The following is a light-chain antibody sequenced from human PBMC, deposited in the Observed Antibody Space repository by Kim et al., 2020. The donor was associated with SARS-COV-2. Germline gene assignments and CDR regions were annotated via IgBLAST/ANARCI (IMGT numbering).Light chain of an antibody. CDR1: SSDVGGYNY. CDR2: DVS. V-gene: IGLV2-14*04. CDR3: SSYTSSSTL. J-gene: IGLJ2*01. Sequence: PGQSSTISGTGTSSDVGGYNYVSWYQQHPGKAPKLMIYDVSKRPSGVSNRFSGSKSGNTASLTISGLQAEDEADYYCSSYTSSSTLFGGGTQLTVL.